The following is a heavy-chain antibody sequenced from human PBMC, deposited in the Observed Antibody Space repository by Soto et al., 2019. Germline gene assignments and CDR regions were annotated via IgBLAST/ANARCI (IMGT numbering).Heavy chain of an antibody. CDR1: GGSISSGGYS. CDR3: AREGGAGATNWFDP. D-gene: IGHD1-26*01. J-gene: IGHJ5*02. Sequence: SETLSLTCTVSGGSISSGGYSWRWLRQPPGKGLEWIGDINHSGSTYYDPSLKSRVTISIDGSKNQFSLNLTSVTAADTAVYFCAREGGAGATNWFDPWGQGTLVTVSS. CDR2: INHSGST. V-gene: IGHV4-30-2*01.